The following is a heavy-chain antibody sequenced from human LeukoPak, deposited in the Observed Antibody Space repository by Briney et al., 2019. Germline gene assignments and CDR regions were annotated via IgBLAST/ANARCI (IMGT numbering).Heavy chain of an antibody. CDR3: ARDSNSALDAFDI. D-gene: IGHD4-23*01. CDR1: GGSISSSSYY. CDR2: IYYSGST. J-gene: IGHJ3*02. V-gene: IGHV4-39*02. Sequence: SGTLSLTCTVSGGSISSSSYYWGWIRQPPGKGLEWIGSIYYSGSTYYNPSLKSRVTISVDTSKNQFSLKLSSVTAADTAVYYCARDSNSALDAFDIWGQGTMVTVSS.